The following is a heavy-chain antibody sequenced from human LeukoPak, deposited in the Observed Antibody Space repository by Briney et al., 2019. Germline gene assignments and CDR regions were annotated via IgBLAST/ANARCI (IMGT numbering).Heavy chain of an antibody. J-gene: IGHJ4*02. CDR2: IYYSGST. D-gene: IGHD3-9*01. CDR3: ARGGDILTGYYLIGGLFDY. CDR1: GGSISSYY. Sequence: SETLSLTCTVSGGSISSYYWSWIRQPPGKGLEWIGYIYYSGSTNYNPSLKCRVTISVDTSKNQFSLKLSSVTAADTAVYYCARGGDILTGYYLIGGLFDYWGQGTLVTVSS. V-gene: IGHV4-59*01.